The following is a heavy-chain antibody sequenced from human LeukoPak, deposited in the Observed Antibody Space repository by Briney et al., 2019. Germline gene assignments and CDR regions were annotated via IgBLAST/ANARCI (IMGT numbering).Heavy chain of an antibody. J-gene: IGHJ4*02. Sequence: SETLSLTXAVYGGSFSGYYWSWIRQPPGKGMEWIGEINHSGSTNYNPSLKSRVTISVDTSKSQFSLKLNSMTAADTAVYYCARGAQTYYDKAPVDYWGQGTLVTVSS. CDR2: INHSGST. V-gene: IGHV4-34*01. CDR3: ARGAQTYYDKAPVDY. CDR1: GGSFSGYY. D-gene: IGHD3-22*01.